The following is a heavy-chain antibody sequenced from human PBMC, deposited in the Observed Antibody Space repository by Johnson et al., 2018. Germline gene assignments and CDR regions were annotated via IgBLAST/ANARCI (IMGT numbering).Heavy chain of an antibody. CDR1: GGSISPYY. V-gene: IGHV4-59*01. CDR2: SYYTGVI. J-gene: IGHJ6*03. Sequence: QVQLQESGPGLVKPSETLSLTCTVSGGSISPYYWSWIRQPPGKGLEWIGYSYYTGVINYNPSLKSRVTISVDTSKNQFSLNLTSVTAADTAVYQCARGSYYMDVWGKGTTVTVSS. CDR3: ARGSYYMDV.